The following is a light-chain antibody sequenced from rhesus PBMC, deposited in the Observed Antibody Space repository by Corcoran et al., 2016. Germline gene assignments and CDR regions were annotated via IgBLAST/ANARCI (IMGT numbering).Light chain of an antibody. J-gene: IGKJ2*01. V-gene: IGKV1-94*01. CDR1: QGSNKE. Sequence: DIQMTQSPSSLSASVGDRVTVTCRASQGSNKELSWYQQTPGKAPTSLVYAASSCQTGVSSRCSGRGAGTDYTLTISSLQPEDVATYYCLQDSTTPYSFGQGAKVEIK. CDR2: AAS. CDR3: LQDSTTPYS.